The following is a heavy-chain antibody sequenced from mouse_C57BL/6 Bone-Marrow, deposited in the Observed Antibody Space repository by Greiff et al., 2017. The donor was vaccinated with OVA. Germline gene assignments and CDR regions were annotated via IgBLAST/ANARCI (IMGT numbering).Heavy chain of an antibody. V-gene: IGHV2-9-1*01. J-gene: IGHJ1*03. Sequence: QVQLKESGPGLVAPSRSLSITCTVSGFSLTSYAISWVRQPPGKGLEWLGVIWTGGGTNYNSALKSRLSISKDNSKSQVFLKMNSLQTDDTARYYCARSYDYDVRTPCWYFDVWGTGTTVTVSS. D-gene: IGHD2-4*01. CDR3: ARSYDYDVRTPCWYFDV. CDR2: IWTGGGT. CDR1: GFSLTSYA.